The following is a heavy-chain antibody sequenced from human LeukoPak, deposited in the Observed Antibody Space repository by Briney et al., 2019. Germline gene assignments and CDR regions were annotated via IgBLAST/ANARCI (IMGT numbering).Heavy chain of an antibody. J-gene: IGHJ5*02. V-gene: IGHV1-2*02. D-gene: IGHD4-17*01. CDR1: GYTFTGYY. Sequence: ASVKVSCKASGYTFTGYYVHWVRQAPGQGLEWMGWINPNSGGTNYAQKFQGRVTMTRDTSISTAYMELSRLRSDDTAVYYCAREYGDYGLNWFDPWGQGTLVTVSS. CDR2: INPNSGGT. CDR3: AREYGDYGLNWFDP.